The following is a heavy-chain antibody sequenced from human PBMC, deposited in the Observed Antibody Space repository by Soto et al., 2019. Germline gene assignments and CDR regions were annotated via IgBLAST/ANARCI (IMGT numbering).Heavy chain of an antibody. CDR3: ASRGMYSSGPPDY. Sequence: MQRESLKISCKGSGYSFTSYWIGWVRQMPGKGLEWMGIIYPGDSDTRYSPSFQSQVTLSADKSISTAYLQWSSLKASDTAMYYCASRGMYSSGPPDYWGQGTLVTVSS. CDR2: IYPGDSDT. V-gene: IGHV5-51*03. D-gene: IGHD6-19*01. CDR1: GYSFTSYW. J-gene: IGHJ4*02.